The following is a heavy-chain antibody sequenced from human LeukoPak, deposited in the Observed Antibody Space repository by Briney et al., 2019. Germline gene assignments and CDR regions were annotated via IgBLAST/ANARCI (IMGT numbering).Heavy chain of an antibody. J-gene: IGHJ5*02. CDR3: ARKVTYYDFWSGYFSGNWFDP. D-gene: IGHD3-3*01. CDR2: INHSGST. Sequence: SETLSLTCAVYGGSFSGYYWSWIRQPPGKGLEWIGEINHSGSTNYNPSLKSRVTISVDTSKNQFSLKLSSVTAADTAVYYCARKVTYYDFWSGYFSGNWFDPRGQGTLVTVSS. CDR1: GGSFSGYY. V-gene: IGHV4-34*01.